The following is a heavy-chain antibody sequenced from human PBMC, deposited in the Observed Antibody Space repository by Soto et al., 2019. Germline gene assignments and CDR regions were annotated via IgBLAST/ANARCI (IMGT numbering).Heavy chain of an antibody. V-gene: IGHV3-30-3*01. Sequence: QVQLVESGGGEVQPGRSLRLSCAASGFTFSSYAMYWVRQAPGRGLEWVALITYDGSKKYYADSVKGRFTISRDNSKNTVSLQMSSLGPEYTAVYYCARDRIEMWLTFNYYYGVDVWGQGTTVTVSS. J-gene: IGHJ6*02. CDR2: ITYDGSKK. D-gene: IGHD2-15*01. CDR1: GFTFSSYA. CDR3: ARDRIEMWLTFNYYYGVDV.